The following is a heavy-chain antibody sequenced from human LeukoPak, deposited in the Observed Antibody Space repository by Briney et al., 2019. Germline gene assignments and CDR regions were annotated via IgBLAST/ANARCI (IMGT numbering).Heavy chain of an antibody. CDR3: ARGATRYCSSTSCYTWNY. Sequence: GASVKVSCKASGGTFSSYAISRVRQAPGQGLEWMGGIIPIFGTANYAQKFQGRVTITTDESTSTAYMELSSLRSEDTAVYYCARGATRYCSSTSCYTWNYWGQGTLVTVSS. CDR1: GGTFSSYA. CDR2: IIPIFGTA. D-gene: IGHD2-2*02. V-gene: IGHV1-69*05. J-gene: IGHJ4*02.